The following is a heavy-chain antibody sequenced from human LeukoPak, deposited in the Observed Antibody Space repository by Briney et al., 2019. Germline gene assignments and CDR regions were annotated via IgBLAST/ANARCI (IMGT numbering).Heavy chain of an antibody. CDR3: ARTYYYGSGSYYPHA. J-gene: IGHJ5*02. D-gene: IGHD3-10*01. Sequence: SGTLSLTCTVSGGSISSYYWSWIRQPPGKGLEWIGYIYYSGSTNYNPSLKGRVTISVDTSKNQFSLKLSSVTAADTAVYYCARTYYYGSGSYYPHAWGQGTLVTVSS. CDR1: GGSISSYY. CDR2: IYYSGST. V-gene: IGHV4-59*08.